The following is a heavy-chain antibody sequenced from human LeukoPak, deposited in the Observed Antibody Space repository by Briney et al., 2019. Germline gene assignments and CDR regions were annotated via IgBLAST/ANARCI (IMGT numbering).Heavy chain of an antibody. V-gene: IGHV4-4*07. CDR2: IYTSGST. D-gene: IGHD3-10*01. J-gene: IGHJ3*02. Sequence: SETLSLTCAVYGGSFSDYYWSWIRQPPGKGLEWIGRIYTSGSTNYNPSLKSRVTMSVDTSKNQFSLKLSSVTAADTAVYYCARDSVLLIWGQGTMVTVSS. CDR3: ARDSVLLI. CDR1: GGSFSDYY.